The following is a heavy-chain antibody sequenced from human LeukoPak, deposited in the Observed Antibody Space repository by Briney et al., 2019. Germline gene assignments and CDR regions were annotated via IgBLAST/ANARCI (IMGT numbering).Heavy chain of an antibody. CDR2: ISYDGSNK. V-gene: IGHV3-30*18. Sequence: ARSLRLSCAASGFTFSSYCRHWIRQAPGKGLEWVGGISYDGSNKYYADSVKRRFTISRDNSKHTLYQQMNRLRAEHTAVYYCANYDSSGLSDYWGQGNLVTVSS. J-gene: IGHJ4*02. CDR1: GFTFSSYC. CDR3: ANYDSSGLSDY. D-gene: IGHD3-22*01.